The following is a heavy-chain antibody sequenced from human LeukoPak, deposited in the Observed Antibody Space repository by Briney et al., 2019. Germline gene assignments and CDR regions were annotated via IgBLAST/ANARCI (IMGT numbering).Heavy chain of an antibody. CDR3: ARRYCSSTSCPPGDAFDI. CDR2: IYTSGST. Sequence: SETLSLTCTVSGGSISSGGYYWSWIRQPPGKGLEWIGRIYTSGSTNYNPSLKSRVTISVDTSKNQFSLKLSSVTAADTAVYYCARRYCSSTSCPPGDAFDIWGQGTMVTVSS. V-gene: IGHV4-61*02. CDR1: GGSISSGGYY. J-gene: IGHJ3*02. D-gene: IGHD2-2*01.